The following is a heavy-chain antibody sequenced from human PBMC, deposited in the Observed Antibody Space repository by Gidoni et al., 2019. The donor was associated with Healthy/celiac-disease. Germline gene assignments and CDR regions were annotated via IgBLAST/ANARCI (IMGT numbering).Heavy chain of an antibody. Sequence: QVQLQESGPGLVKPSQTLSLTCTVSGGSISSGSYYWSWIRQPAGKGLEWIGRIYTSGSTNYNPSLKSRVTISVDTSKNQFSLKLSSVTAADTAVYYCARDGSEDYGMDVWGQGTTVTVSS. CDR1: GGSISSGSYY. CDR3: ARDGSEDYGMDV. D-gene: IGHD3-10*01. J-gene: IGHJ6*02. V-gene: IGHV4-61*02. CDR2: IYTSGST.